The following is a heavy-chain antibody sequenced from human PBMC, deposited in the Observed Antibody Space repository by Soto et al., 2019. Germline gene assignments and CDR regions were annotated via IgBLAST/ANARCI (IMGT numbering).Heavy chain of an antibody. CDR2: IIPILGIA. J-gene: IGHJ6*02. Sequence: QVQLVQSGAEVKKPGSSVKVSCKASGGTFSSYTISWVRQAPGQGLEWMGRIIPILGIANYAQKFQGRVTISADKSSSTAYMELSSLRSEDTAVYYCSRESCGMDVWGQGTTVTVSS. CDR1: GGTFSSYT. V-gene: IGHV1-69*08. CDR3: SRESCGMDV.